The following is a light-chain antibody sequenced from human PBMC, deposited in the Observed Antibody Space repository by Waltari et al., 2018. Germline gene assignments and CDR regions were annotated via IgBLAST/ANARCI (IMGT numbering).Light chain of an antibody. CDR3: QVWDSSTVV. Sequence: SYELAQPLSVSVALGQTARITCGENNIGSKNVEGYQQKPGQAPVLVIYRDSNRPSGIPERFSGSNSGNTATLTISRAQAGDEADYYCQVWDSSTVVFGGGTKLTVL. V-gene: IGLV3-9*01. J-gene: IGLJ2*01. CDR1: NIGSKN. CDR2: RDS.